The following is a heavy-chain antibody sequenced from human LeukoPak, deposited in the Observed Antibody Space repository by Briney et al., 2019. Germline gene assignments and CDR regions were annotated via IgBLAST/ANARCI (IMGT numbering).Heavy chain of an antibody. V-gene: IGHV4-31*03. CDR2: IYYSGST. Sequence: PSQTLSLTCTVSGGSISSGGYYWSWIRQHPGKGLEWVGYIYYSGSTYYNPSLKSRVTISVDTSKNHFSLKLSSVTAEDTAVYYCARDQVGDDAFDIWGQVTMVTVSS. CDR1: GGSISSGGYY. J-gene: IGHJ3*02. CDR3: ARDQVGDDAFDI.